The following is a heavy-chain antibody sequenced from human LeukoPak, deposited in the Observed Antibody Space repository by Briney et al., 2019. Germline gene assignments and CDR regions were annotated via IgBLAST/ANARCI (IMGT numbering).Heavy chain of an antibody. CDR2: IYTSGST. CDR1: GGSISSGSYY. CDR3: ARVPLYGGYDSSGVDY. V-gene: IGHV4-61*02. Sequence: SEALSLTCTVSGGSISSGSYYWSWIRQPAGKGLEWIGRIYTSGSTNYNPSLKSRVTISVDTSKNQFSLKLSSVTAADTAVYYCARVPLYGGYDSSGVDYWGQGTLVTVSS. D-gene: IGHD5-12*01. J-gene: IGHJ4*02.